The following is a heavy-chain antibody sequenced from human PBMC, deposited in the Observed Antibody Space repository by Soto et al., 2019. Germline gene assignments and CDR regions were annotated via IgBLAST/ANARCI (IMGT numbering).Heavy chain of an antibody. CDR3: ASRDSGNFGSYYYYGMDV. CDR2: IIPIFGTA. CDR1: GGTFSSYA. D-gene: IGHD1-26*01. V-gene: IGHV1-69*12. J-gene: IGHJ6*02. Sequence: QVQLVQSGAEVKKPGSSVKVSCKASGGTFSSYAITWARQAPGQGLEWMGGIIPIFGTANYAQKFQGRVTITADESTSTPYMELSSLRSEDTAVYYCASRDSGNFGSYYYYGMDVWGQGTTVTVSS.